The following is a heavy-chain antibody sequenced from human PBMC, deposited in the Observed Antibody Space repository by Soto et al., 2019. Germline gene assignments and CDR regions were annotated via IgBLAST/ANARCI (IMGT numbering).Heavy chain of an antibody. CDR3: ARTHIVVPAAMITREDY. D-gene: IGHD2-2*01. J-gene: IGHJ4*02. CDR2: ISAYNGNT. CDR1: GYTFTSYG. Sequence: ASVKVSCKASGYTFTSYGISWVRQAPGQGLEWMGWISAYNGNTNYAQKLQGRVTMTTDTSTSTAYMELRSLRSDDTAVYYCARTHIVVPAAMITREDYWGQGTLVTVSS. V-gene: IGHV1-18*01.